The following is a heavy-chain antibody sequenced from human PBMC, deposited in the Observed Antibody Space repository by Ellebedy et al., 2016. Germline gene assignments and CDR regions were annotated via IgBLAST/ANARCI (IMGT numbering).Heavy chain of an antibody. V-gene: IGHV4-4*02. CDR3: ARERLNVPVPAYY. Sequence: SETLSLTCAVSGGSVSDTNYWSCVRQPPGKGLEWIGEVHVSGSTNYNPSLKSRVIISMEKSENHVSLRLTSVTAADTAVYYCARERLNVPVPAYYWGQGTLAIVSS. D-gene: IGHD6-19*01. CDR2: VHVSGST. J-gene: IGHJ4*02. CDR1: GGSVSDTNY.